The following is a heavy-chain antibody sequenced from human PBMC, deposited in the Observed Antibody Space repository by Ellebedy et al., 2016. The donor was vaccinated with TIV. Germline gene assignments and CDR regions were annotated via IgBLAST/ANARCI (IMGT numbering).Heavy chain of an antibody. Sequence: AASVKVSCKASGYTFSNYFVHWVRQAPGQGLELMGIINHSSGSTNYEQKLQGRVTMTRDKSTSTVYMELSSLRSEDTAVYYCARSRSSGWLHTPDYWGQGLLVTVSS. V-gene: IGHV1-46*04. CDR2: INHSSGST. CDR3: ARSRSSGWLHTPDY. J-gene: IGHJ4*02. CDR1: GYTFSNYF. D-gene: IGHD6-19*01.